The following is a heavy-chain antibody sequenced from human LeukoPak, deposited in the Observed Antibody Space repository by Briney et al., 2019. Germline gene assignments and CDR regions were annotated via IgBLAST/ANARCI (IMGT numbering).Heavy chain of an antibody. CDR2: IQYDESNK. D-gene: IGHD6-13*01. J-gene: IGHJ6*03. Sequence: GGSLRLSCTASGLTLTHYGMHWVRQSPGKGLEWEAFIQYDESNKYYADSVKGRFTFSRDNSKNTMYLQMISLRAEDTAVYFCAKSPIAAPRYNFMDVWGKGTMVIVSS. CDR1: GLTLTHYG. V-gene: IGHV3-30*02. CDR3: AKSPIAAPRYNFMDV.